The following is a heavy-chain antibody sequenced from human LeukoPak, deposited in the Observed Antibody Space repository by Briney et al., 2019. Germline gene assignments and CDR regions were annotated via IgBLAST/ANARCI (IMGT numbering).Heavy chain of an antibody. CDR2: IYHSGST. J-gene: IGHJ6*03. D-gene: IGHD6-13*01. CDR1: GYSISSGYY. V-gene: IGHV4-38-2*02. CDR3: ARGETHSSWYFQGYYMDV. Sequence: SETLSLTCTVSGYSISSGYYWGWIRQPPGKGLEWIGSIYHSGSTYYNPSLKSRVTISVDTSKNQFSLKLSSVTAADTAVYYCARGETHSSWYFQGYYMDVWGKGTTVTVSS.